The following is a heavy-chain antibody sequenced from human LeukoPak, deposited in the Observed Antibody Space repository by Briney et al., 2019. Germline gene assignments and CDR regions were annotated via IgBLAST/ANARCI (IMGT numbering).Heavy chain of an antibody. CDR1: GYTFTGYY. CDR3: ARDGSPDDYGMDV. Sequence: GASVKVSCKASGYTFTGYYMHWVRQAPGQGLEWMGWINPNSGGTNYAQKFQGRVTMTRDTSISTAYMELSRLRSEDTAVYYCARDGSPDDYGMDVWGQGTTVTVSS. CDR2: INPNSGGT. J-gene: IGHJ6*02. D-gene: IGHD1-26*01. V-gene: IGHV1-2*02.